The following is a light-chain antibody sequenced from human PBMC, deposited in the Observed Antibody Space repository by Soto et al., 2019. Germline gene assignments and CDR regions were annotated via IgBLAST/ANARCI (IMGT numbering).Light chain of an antibody. Sequence: QSALTQPPSASGSLGQSVTIPCTGTSSDVGDYNYVSWYQQHPGKVPKLMIYEVSKRPSGVPDRFSGSKSGNTASLTVSGLQAEDEADYYCSSFAGSPVVFGGGTKLTLL. CDR2: EVS. V-gene: IGLV2-8*01. CDR1: SSDVGDYNY. J-gene: IGLJ2*01. CDR3: SSFAGSPVV.